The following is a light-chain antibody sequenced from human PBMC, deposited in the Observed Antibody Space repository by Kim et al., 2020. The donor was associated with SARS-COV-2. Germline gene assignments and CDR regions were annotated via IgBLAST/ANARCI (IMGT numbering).Light chain of an antibody. CDR1: QSINSW. Sequence: ASVGDRVTITCRASQSINSWLVWYQQKPGKAPKRLIYEASSLESGVPSRFGGSGSGREFTLTINCLQPDDIALYSCQQYKTFPWTFGQGTKVDIK. V-gene: IGKV1-5*03. J-gene: IGKJ1*01. CDR3: QQYKTFPWT. CDR2: EAS.